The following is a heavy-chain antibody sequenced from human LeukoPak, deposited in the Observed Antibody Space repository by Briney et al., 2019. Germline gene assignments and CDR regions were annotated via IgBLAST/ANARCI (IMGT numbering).Heavy chain of an antibody. Sequence: GGSLRLSCAASGFTFSSYAMSWVRQAPGKGLEYVSAISSNGGSTYYANSVKGRFTISRDNSKNTLYLQMGSLRAEDMAVYYCAIIAAPLVDYWGQGTLVTVSS. CDR1: GFTFSSYA. D-gene: IGHD2-15*01. V-gene: IGHV3-64*01. J-gene: IGHJ4*02. CDR3: AIIAAPLVDY. CDR2: ISSNGGST.